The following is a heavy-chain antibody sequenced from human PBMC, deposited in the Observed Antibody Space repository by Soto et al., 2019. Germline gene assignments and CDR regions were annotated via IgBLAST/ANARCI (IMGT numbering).Heavy chain of an antibody. CDR3: ASHSSGSYYYFDY. J-gene: IGHJ4*02. Sequence: SETLSLTCTVSGGSISSSSYYWGWIRQSPGKGLEWIGGIYYSGTTYYNPSLKSRVTISVDTLKNELSLKMSSVTAADTAVYYCASHSSGSYYYFDYWGQGTLVTVSS. CDR1: GGSISSSSYY. CDR2: IYYSGTT. D-gene: IGHD1-26*01. V-gene: IGHV4-39*01.